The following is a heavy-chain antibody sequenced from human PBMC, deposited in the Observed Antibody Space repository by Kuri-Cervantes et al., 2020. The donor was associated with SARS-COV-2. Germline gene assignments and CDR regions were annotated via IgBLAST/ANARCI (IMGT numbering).Heavy chain of an antibody. CDR3: ARGLGERMNQLLYGYNWFDP. CDR1: GYTFTGYY. CDR2: INPDSGGI. V-gene: IGHV1-2*02. J-gene: IGHJ5*02. D-gene: IGHD2-2*02. Sequence: ASVKVSCKASGYTFTGYYMHWVRQAPGQGLEWMGWINPDSGGINFAQRFQGRVTMTRDTSISTAYLELARLTSDDTAVYYCARGLGERMNQLLYGYNWFDPWGQGTQVTVSS.